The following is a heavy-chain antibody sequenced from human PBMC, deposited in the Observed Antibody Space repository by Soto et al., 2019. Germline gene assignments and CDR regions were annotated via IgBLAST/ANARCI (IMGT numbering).Heavy chain of an antibody. J-gene: IGHJ4*02. V-gene: IGHV4-39*01. CDR3: ARLDQQLVNDY. Sequence: SETLSLTCTVSGGSISSSSYYWGWIRQPPGKGLEWIGSIYYSGSTYYNPSLKSRVTISVDTSKNQFSLKLSSVTAADTAVYYCARLDQQLVNDYWGQGTLVIVSS. D-gene: IGHD6-13*01. CDR1: GGSISSSSYY. CDR2: IYYSGST.